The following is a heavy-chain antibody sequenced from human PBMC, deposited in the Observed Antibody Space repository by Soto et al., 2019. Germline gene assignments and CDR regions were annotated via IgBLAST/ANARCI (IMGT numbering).Heavy chain of an antibody. CDR2: IYYSGST. V-gene: IGHV4-31*01. J-gene: IGHJ4*02. CDR1: GGSISSGGYY. CDR3: ARWPQLEPRFDY. Sequence: QVQLQESGPGLVKPSQTLSLTCTVSGGSISSGGYYWSWIRQHPGKGLEWIGYIYYSGSTYYNPSLKSQVTXXVXASKNQFSLKLSSVTAADTAVYYCARWPQLEPRFDYWGQGTLVTVSS. D-gene: IGHD1-1*01.